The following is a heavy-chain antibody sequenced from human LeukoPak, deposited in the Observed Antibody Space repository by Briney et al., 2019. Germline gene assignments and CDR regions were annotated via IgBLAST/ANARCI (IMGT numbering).Heavy chain of an antibody. V-gene: IGHV4-59*08. J-gene: IGHJ4*02. D-gene: IGHD6-19*01. CDR2: ISYSGST. Sequence: SETLSLTCTVSGGSYSSYYWSWILQPPGKGLEWIGYISYSGSTNYNPSLKSRVTISVDTSKNQFSLKLSSVTAADTAVYYCARLGSGWIDYWGQGTLVTVSS. CDR3: ARLGSGWIDY. CDR1: GGSYSSYY.